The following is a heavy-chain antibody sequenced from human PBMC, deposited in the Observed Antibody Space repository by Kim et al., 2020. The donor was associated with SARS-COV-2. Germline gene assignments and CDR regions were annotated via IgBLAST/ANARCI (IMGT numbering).Heavy chain of an antibody. J-gene: IGHJ4*02. V-gene: IGHV7-4-1*02. CDR3: ARGDSSSWRVPTDY. Sequence: ASVKVSCKASGYTFTSYAMNWVRQAPGQGLEWMGWINTNTGNPTYAQGFTGRFVFSLDTSVTTAYLQISSLKAEDTAVYFCARGDSSSWRVPTDYWGQGTLVTVSS. D-gene: IGHD6-13*01. CDR1: GYTFTSYA. CDR2: INTNTGNP.